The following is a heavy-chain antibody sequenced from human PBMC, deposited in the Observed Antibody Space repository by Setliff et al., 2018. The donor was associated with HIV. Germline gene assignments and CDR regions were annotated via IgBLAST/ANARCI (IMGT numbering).Heavy chain of an antibody. D-gene: IGHD3-3*01. V-gene: IGHV3-20*04. Sequence: PGGSLRLSCAASGFTFDDYVMSWVRQVPGKGLEWVSGITWNGHTTDYADSVKGRFTISRDNRNKFLYLQMNSLSAEDTALYYCARGQTMYGVVIYDAFNVWGQGSLVTVSS. J-gene: IGHJ4*02. CDR2: ITWNGHTT. CDR1: GFTFDDYV. CDR3: ARGQTMYGVVIYDAFNV.